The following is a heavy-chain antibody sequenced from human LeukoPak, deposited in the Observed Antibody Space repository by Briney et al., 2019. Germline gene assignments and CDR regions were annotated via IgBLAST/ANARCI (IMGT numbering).Heavy chain of an antibody. D-gene: IGHD2-15*01. CDR3: AAGVIGYCSGGSCYNWFDP. CDR1: GFTFTSSA. V-gene: IGHV1-58*01. CDR2: IVVGSGNT. J-gene: IGHJ5*02. Sequence: SVKVSCKASGFTFTSSAVQWVRQARGQRLEWIGWIVVGSGNTNYAQKFQERVTITRDVSTSTAYMELSSLRSEDTAVYYCAAGVIGYCSGGSCYNWFDPWGQGTLVTVSS.